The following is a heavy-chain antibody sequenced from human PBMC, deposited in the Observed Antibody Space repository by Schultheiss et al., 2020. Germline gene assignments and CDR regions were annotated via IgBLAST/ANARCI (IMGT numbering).Heavy chain of an antibody. CDR3: AKGGYGAYYYYMDV. Sequence: GESLKISCAASGFTFSSHWMHWVRQAPGKGLVWVSRINSDGSSTSYADSVKGRFTISRDNSKNTLYLQMNSLRAEDTAVYYCAKGGYGAYYYYMDVWGKGTTVTVSS. D-gene: IGHD5-12*01. J-gene: IGHJ6*03. CDR1: GFTFSSHW. V-gene: IGHV3-74*01. CDR2: INSDGSST.